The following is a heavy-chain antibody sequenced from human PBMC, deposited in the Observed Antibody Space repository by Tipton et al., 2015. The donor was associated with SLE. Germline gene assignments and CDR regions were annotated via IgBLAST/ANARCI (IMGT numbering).Heavy chain of an antibody. V-gene: IGHV4-59*08. CDR3: ARHGYEEYFDY. J-gene: IGHJ4*02. CDR1: GGSITGYY. CDR2: IYYSGTT. Sequence: TLSLTCTVSGGSITGYYWSWTRQPPGKGLEWIGHIYYSGTTSYNPSLKSRVTISVDTSKNQFSLRLTSVTAADTAVYYCARHGYEEYFDYWGQGTLVTVSS. D-gene: IGHD5-18*01.